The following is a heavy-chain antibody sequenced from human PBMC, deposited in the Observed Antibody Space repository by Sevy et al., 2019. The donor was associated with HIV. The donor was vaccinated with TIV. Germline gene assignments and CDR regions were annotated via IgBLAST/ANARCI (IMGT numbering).Heavy chain of an antibody. V-gene: IGHV3-30*18. CDR3: AKGQGYDYIWGNERSEYYFDY. Sequence: GGSLRLSCAASRFTFSTYDIHWVRQAPGKGLEWVAVISHDGSYQYYTDSVKGRFTISIDDSKNKAYLQMNSLRADDSGVYYCAKGQGYDYIWGNERSEYYFDYWGQGTLVTVSS. CDR2: ISHDGSYQ. CDR1: RFTFSTYD. J-gene: IGHJ4*02. D-gene: IGHD3-16*01.